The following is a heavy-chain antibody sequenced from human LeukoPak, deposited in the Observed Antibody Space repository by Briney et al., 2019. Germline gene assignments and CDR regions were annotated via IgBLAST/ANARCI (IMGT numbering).Heavy chain of an antibody. CDR2: MNPNSGNT. CDR1: GYTFTSYD. V-gene: IGHV1-8*01. J-gene: IGHJ4*02. D-gene: IGHD5-24*01. Sequence: ASVKVSCKASGYTFTSYDINWVRQATGQGLEWMGWMNPNSGNTGYAQKFQGRVTMTRNTSISTAYMELSGLRSEDTAVYYCARDGYKTTNRAFDYWGQGTLVTVSS. CDR3: ARDGYKTTNRAFDY.